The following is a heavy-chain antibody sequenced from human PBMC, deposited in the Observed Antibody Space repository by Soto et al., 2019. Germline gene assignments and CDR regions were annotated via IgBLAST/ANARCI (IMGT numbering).Heavy chain of an antibody. D-gene: IGHD2-21*02. CDR2: TRNKANSHIT. CDR1: GFTFSDYY. V-gene: IGHV3-72*01. Sequence: EVQLVESGGGLVQPGGSLRLACAASGFTFSDYYMDWVRQAPGKGLEWVGRTRNKANSHITEYAASVKGRFTTSRDESKNTLYLQMNSLKTEDTAVYYCARGGGRYCPGDQIYYFDYWGQGTLVTVSS. J-gene: IGHJ4*02. CDR3: ARGGGRYCPGDQIYYFDY.